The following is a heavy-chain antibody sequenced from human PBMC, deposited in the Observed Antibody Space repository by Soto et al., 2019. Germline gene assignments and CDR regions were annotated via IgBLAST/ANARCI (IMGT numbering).Heavy chain of an antibody. Sequence: ASVKVSCKASGYTFTSYAMHWVRQAPGQRLEWMGWINAGNGNTKYSQKFQGRVTITRDTSASTAYMELSSLRSEDTAVYYCARDSRGRSGGYYYYYGMDVWGQGTTVTVSS. V-gene: IGHV1-3*01. CDR3: ARDSRGRSGGYYYYYGMDV. D-gene: IGHD3-10*01. CDR1: GYTFTSYA. CDR2: INAGNGNT. J-gene: IGHJ6*02.